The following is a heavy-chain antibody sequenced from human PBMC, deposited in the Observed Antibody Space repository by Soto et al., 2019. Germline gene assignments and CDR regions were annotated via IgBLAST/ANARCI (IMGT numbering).Heavy chain of an antibody. D-gene: IGHD3-3*01. CDR2: VYSGGST. CDR1: GGSVSGGPYY. Sequence: PSETLSLTCTVSGGSVSGGPYYWSWIRQSPGKGLEWIGYVYSGGSTTYNPSLKRRVTISIDASNSQFSLRLTSVTAADTAVYDGARSQYYGEFDFWGQGTLVTVSS. J-gene: IGHJ4*02. CDR3: ARSQYYGEFDF. V-gene: IGHV4-61*01.